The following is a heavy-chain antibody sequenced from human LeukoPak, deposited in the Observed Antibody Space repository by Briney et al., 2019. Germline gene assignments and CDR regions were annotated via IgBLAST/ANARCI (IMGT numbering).Heavy chain of an antibody. J-gene: IGHJ4*02. V-gene: IGHV3-23*01. Sequence: PGGSLRLSCAASGFTFSSYAMSWVRQAPGKGLEWVSAISGSGGSSYYADSVKGRFTISRDNSKSTLDLQMNSLRAEDTAVYYCARSAYYYDSSGYYPFDYWGQGTLVTVSS. CDR1: GFTFSSYA. D-gene: IGHD3-22*01. CDR2: ISGSGGSS. CDR3: ARSAYYYDSSGYYPFDY.